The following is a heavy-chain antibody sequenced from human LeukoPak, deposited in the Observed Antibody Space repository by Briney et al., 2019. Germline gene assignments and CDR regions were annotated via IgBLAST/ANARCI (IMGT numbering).Heavy chain of an antibody. D-gene: IGHD3-10*01. CDR2: IYHSGST. CDR1: DGSISSSNW. V-gene: IGHV4-4*02. J-gene: IGHJ4*02. Sequence: SETLSLTCAVSDGSISSSNWWTWVRQPPGKGLEWIGEIYHSGSTNYNPSLESRVTISIDKSKNQFSLKLSSVTAADTAMYYCARGGGYYASGSYLGYWGRGTLVTVSS. CDR3: ARGGGYYASGSYLGY.